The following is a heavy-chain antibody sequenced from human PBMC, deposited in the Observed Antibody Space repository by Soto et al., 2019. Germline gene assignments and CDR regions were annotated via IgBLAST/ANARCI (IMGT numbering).Heavy chain of an antibody. CDR2: ISSSGYI. Sequence: KPGGSLRLSCAASGFNFNSYTINWVRQAPGKRLEWLSSISSSGYIFSTDSVKGRFTISRDNAKNSLYLQMNSLRAEDTAVYYCARDHYYDSSGYYQNAFDIWGQGTMVTVSS. CDR1: GFNFNSYT. J-gene: IGHJ3*02. CDR3: ARDHYYDSSGYYQNAFDI. V-gene: IGHV3-21*01. D-gene: IGHD3-22*01.